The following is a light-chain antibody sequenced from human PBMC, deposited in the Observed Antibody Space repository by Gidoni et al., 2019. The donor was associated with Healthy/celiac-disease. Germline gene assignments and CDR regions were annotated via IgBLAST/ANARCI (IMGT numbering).Light chain of an antibody. CDR1: QSINRY. J-gene: IGKJ2*01. CDR3: QQSYSTPPT. V-gene: IGKV1-39*01. CDR2: AAY. Sequence: IQITQSPSSMSATVGDRVTITCRASQSINRYLNWYQQKQGKATKLLISAAYSLQSGVPSRFSGSGSGTDFTLTISSLQPEDFATYYCQQSYSTPPTFGQGTKLEIK.